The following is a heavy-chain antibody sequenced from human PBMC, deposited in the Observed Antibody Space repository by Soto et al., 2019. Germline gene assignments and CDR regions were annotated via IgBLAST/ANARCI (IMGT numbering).Heavy chain of an antibody. D-gene: IGHD2-2*01. V-gene: IGHV4-39*01. CDR2: IYYSGST. CDR1: GGSISSSSYY. CDR3: ARQGIIVVVPAAIRWFDP. Sequence: QLQLQESGPGLVKPSEPLSLTCTVSGGSISSSSYYWGWIRKPPGKGLEWIGSIYYSGSTYYNPSLNCRVTISVDTSNIQFSRKLSSVTAADTAVYYCARQGIIVVVPAAIRWFDPWGQGTLVTVSS. J-gene: IGHJ5*02.